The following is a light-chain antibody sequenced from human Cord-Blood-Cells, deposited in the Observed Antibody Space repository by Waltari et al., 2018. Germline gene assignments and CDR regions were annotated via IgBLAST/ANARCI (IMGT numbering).Light chain of an antibody. J-gene: IGLJ3*02. CDR3: QAWDSSTGV. V-gene: IGLV3-1*01. CDR2: QGS. CDR1: KLGDRY. Sequence: SYALTQPPSVSVSPGQTASIPCPGDKLGDRYACWYQQKPGQSPVLVIYQGSKRPSEIPERFSGSNSGNTATLTISGTHAMDEADYYCQAWDSSTGVFGGGTKLTVL.